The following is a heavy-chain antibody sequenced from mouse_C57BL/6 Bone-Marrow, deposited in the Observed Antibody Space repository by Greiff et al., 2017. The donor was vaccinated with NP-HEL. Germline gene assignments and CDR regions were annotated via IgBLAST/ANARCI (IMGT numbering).Heavy chain of an antibody. D-gene: IGHD1-1*01. V-gene: IGHV3-6*01. Sequence: EVQLVESGPGLVKPSQSLSLTCSVTGYSITSGYYWNWIRQFPGNKLEWMGYISYDGSNNYNPSLKNRISITRDTSKNQFFLKLNSVTTEDTATYYCARLTTVVATDWYFDVWGTGTTVTVSS. CDR2: ISYDGSN. J-gene: IGHJ1*03. CDR1: GYSITSGYY. CDR3: ARLTTVVATDWYFDV.